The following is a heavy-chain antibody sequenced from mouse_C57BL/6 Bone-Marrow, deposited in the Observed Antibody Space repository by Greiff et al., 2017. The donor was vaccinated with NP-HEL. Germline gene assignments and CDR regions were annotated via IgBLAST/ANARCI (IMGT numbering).Heavy chain of an antibody. CDR2: ISRGSSTI. J-gene: IGHJ3*01. Sequence: EVKLMESGGGLVKPGGSLKLSCAASGFTFSDYGMHWVRQAPEKGLEWVAYISRGSSTIYYADTVKGRFTISRDNAKNTLFLQMTSLRSEDTAMYYCASRSLAYWGQGTLVTVSA. V-gene: IGHV5-17*01. CDR3: ASRSLAY. CDR1: GFTFSDYG.